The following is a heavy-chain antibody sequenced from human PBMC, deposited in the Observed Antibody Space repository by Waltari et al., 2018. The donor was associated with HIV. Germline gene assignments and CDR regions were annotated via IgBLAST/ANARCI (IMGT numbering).Heavy chain of an antibody. V-gene: IGHV4-38-2*02. CDR3: AREGVGPTRREYYFDY. J-gene: IGHJ4*02. CDR1: DYSISSGYY. CDR2: IYHSGTT. D-gene: IGHD1-26*01. Sequence: QVQLQESGPGLVKPSETLSLTCAVSDYSISSGYYWGWIRQSPGKGLEWIGSIYHSGTTFYNPSLKSRVTISVDTSKNQFSLRLSSVTAADTAVYYCAREGVGPTRREYYFDYWGQGILGTVSS.